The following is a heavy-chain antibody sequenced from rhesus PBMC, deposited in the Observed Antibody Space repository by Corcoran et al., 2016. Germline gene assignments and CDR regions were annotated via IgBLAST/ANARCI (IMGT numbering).Heavy chain of an antibody. CDR3: ARGCAGSGCPLVSIDY. CDR2: IFGGIVTT. Sequence: QLQLQESGPGLVKSSETLSLTCAVSGGSISSHHWIWIRQPPGKGLEWIGRIFGGIVTTDYNHSLKSRVTCSTDTSKNQFSLKLSSVTAADTAVYYCARGCAGSGCPLVSIDYWGQGVLVTVSS. V-gene: IGHV4-173*01. J-gene: IGHJ4*01. D-gene: IGHD2-21*01. CDR1: GGSISSHH.